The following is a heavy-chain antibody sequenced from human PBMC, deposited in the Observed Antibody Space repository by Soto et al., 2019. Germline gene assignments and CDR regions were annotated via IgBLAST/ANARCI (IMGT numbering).Heavy chain of an antibody. CDR3: ARTSGYYFYEY. D-gene: IGHD3-3*01. Sequence: QVQLVQSGAEVKKPGASVKVSCKASGYTFTIYAMHWVRQAPGQRLEWMGWINAGNGNTQYSQKFQGRVTITRDTSASTAYMELSSLRSEYTAVYYFARTSGYYFYEYWCQGTLVTVSS. CDR2: INAGNGNT. V-gene: IGHV1-3*01. J-gene: IGHJ4*02. CDR1: GYTFTIYA.